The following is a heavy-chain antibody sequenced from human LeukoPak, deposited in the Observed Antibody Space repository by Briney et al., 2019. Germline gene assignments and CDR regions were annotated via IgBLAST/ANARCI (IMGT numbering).Heavy chain of an antibody. V-gene: IGHV3-33*01. CDR1: GFTFSVYG. J-gene: IGHJ6*02. Sequence: GRSLRLSCAASGFTFSVYGMHWVRQAPGKGLEWVAVIWYDGSNKYYADSVKGRFTISRDNAKNTLYLQMNSLRAEDTAVYYCARDRQYNSGWKDGLDVWGQGTTVTVSS. CDR3: ARDRQYNSGWKDGLDV. CDR2: IWYDGSNK. D-gene: IGHD6-19*01.